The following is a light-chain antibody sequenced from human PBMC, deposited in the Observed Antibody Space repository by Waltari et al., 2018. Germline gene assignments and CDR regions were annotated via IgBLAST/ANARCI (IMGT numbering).Light chain of an antibody. Sequence: SSALTQQPSVSVSPGQTASITSSGDKLGDKYVCWYQQKPGQAPVLVIYQDSKRPSGIPERFSGSNSGNTATLTISGTQAMDEADYYCQAWDSSTVVFGGGTKLTVL. CDR1: KLGDKY. CDR2: QDS. V-gene: IGLV3-1*01. CDR3: QAWDSSTVV. J-gene: IGLJ2*01.